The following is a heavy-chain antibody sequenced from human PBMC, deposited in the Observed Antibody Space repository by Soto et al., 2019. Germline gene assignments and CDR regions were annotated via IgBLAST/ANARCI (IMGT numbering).Heavy chain of an antibody. CDR2: ISSSSSYI. Sequence: GGSLRLSCAASGFTFSSYSMNWVRQAPGKGLEWVSSISSSSSYIYYADSVKGRFTISRDNAKNSLSLEMTSLTAEDTAVYYCARDRAMATMTFDSWGPGSLVTVSS. J-gene: IGHJ4*02. CDR1: GFTFSSYS. D-gene: IGHD5-12*01. V-gene: IGHV3-21*04. CDR3: ARDRAMATMTFDS.